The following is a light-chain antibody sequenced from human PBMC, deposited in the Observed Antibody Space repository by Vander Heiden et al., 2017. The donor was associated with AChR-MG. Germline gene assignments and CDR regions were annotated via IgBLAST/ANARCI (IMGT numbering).Light chain of an antibody. CDR3: QQYRFSET. V-gene: IGKV3-20*01. CDR1: QIISSSY. CDR2: AAS. J-gene: IGKJ2*01. Sequence: VLPQSPGTLSLSPGERATLSCRASQIISSSYLAWYQHKPGQAPRLLIYAASGRATGIPDRFSGSGSGTDFTLTISRLEPEDFAVYYCQQYRFSETFGQGTKLEIK.